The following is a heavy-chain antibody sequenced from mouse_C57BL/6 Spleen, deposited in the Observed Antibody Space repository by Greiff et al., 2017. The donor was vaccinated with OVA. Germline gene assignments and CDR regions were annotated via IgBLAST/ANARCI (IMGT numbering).Heavy chain of an antibody. D-gene: IGHD1-1*01. CDR3: ARAVNYYGSSYGVAMDY. CDR2: ISDGGSYT. V-gene: IGHV5-4*01. Sequence: EVQLQQSGGGLVKPGGSLKLSCAASGFTFSSYAMSWVRQTPEKRLEWVATISDGGSYTYYPDNVKGRFTISRDNAKNNLYLQMSHLKSEDTAMYYCARAVNYYGSSYGVAMDYWGQGTSVTVSS. J-gene: IGHJ4*01. CDR1: GFTFSSYA.